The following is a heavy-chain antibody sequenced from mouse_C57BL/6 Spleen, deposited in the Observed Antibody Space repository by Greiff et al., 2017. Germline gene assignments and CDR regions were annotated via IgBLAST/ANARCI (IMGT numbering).Heavy chain of an antibody. CDR3: ASSGFPPYDAMDY. J-gene: IGHJ4*01. CDR1: GFTFSDYG. D-gene: IGHD1-3*01. Sequence: DVMLVESGGGLVKPGGSLKLSCAASGFTFSDYGMCWVRQAPEKGLEWVAYISSGSSTIYSADTVNGRFTISRDNAKNTLFLQMTSLRSEDTAMYYSASSGFPPYDAMDYWGQGTAVTVSS. V-gene: IGHV5-17*01. CDR2: ISSGSSTI.